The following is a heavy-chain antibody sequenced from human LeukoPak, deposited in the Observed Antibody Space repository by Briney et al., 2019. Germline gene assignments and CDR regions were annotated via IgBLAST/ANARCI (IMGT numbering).Heavy chain of an antibody. J-gene: IGHJ4*02. V-gene: IGHV1-3*03. CDR1: GYTFTSYA. Sequence: ASVTVSCKASGYTFTSYAMHWVRQAPGQRLEWMGWINAGNGNTKYSQEFQGRVTITRDTSASKDYMELSSLRSEDMAVYYCARGRITMVRGVTYYFDYWGQGTLVTVSS. CDR2: INAGNGNT. CDR3: ARGRITMVRGVTYYFDY. D-gene: IGHD3-10*01.